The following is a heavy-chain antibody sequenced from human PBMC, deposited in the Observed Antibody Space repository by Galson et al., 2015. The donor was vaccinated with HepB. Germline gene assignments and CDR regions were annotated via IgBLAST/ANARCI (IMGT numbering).Heavy chain of an antibody. J-gene: IGHJ4*02. V-gene: IGHV1-18*01. CDR2: CSAYNGNT. D-gene: IGHD4-17*01. CDR1: GYTFTSYG. Sequence: SVKVSCKASGYTFTSYGISWVGQAPGQGLEWVGWCSAYNGNTNYAQKLQGRVTMTTETSTSTAYMELRSLRSDDTAVYYCARDGGEGGYGEDRWVDYWGQGTLVTVSS. CDR3: ARDGGEGGYGEDRWVDY.